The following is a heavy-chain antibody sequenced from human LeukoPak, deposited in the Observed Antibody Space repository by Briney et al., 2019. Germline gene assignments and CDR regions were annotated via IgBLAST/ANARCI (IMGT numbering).Heavy chain of an antibody. J-gene: IGHJ4*02. CDR1: SGFSTHYY. Sequence: SETLSLTCTVSSGFSTHYYWNWIRQPPGKALEWIGCVSDTGRTTYNPSLKSRLTISVDTSKRQFSLTLTSLTAADTAVYYCTKGYYEPFDVWGQGILVTASS. CDR2: VSDTGRT. V-gene: IGHV4-59*01. CDR3: TKGYYEPFDV. D-gene: IGHD3-16*01.